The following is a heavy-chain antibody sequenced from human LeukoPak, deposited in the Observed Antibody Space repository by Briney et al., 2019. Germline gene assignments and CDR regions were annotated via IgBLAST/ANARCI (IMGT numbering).Heavy chain of an antibody. CDR3: AKEPPAMIVVVTPWYFDY. J-gene: IGHJ4*02. Sequence: GGSLRLSCVASEFTFSTYAMTWVRQAPGKGLEWVSAISGSGGSTYYADSVKGRFTISRDNSKNTLYLQMNSLRAEDTAVYYCAKEPPAMIVVVTPWYFDYWGQGTLVTVSS. V-gene: IGHV3-23*01. CDR1: EFTFSTYA. D-gene: IGHD3-22*01. CDR2: ISGSGGST.